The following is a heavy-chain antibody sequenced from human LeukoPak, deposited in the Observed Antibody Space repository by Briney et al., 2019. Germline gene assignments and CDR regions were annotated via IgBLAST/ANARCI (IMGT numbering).Heavy chain of an antibody. CDR1: GFSFGSQA. Sequence: GGSLRLSCAASGFSFGSQAMSWVRQAPGKGLEWVSSISSSGVYIYYADSVKGRVTISRDNAKNSLYLQVNSLRAEDTAVYYCARALTTDHYFDYWGQGTLVTVSS. CDR3: ARALTTDHYFDY. CDR2: ISSSGVYI. V-gene: IGHV3-21*01. D-gene: IGHD4-17*01. J-gene: IGHJ4*02.